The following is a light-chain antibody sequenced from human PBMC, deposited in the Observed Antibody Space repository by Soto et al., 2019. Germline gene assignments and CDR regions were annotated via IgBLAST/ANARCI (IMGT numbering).Light chain of an antibody. CDR1: SSDLGAYKY. CDR3: SSYTNTSTLV. Sequence: SPLTQPASVSGSPGQSITISCAGTSSDLGAYKYVSWYQQHPDKAPKLILYEVSRRPSGVSNRFSGSKSGNTASLTISGLLAEDEADYSCSSYTNTSTLVFGTGTKVTVL. J-gene: IGLJ1*01. CDR2: EVS. V-gene: IGLV2-14*03.